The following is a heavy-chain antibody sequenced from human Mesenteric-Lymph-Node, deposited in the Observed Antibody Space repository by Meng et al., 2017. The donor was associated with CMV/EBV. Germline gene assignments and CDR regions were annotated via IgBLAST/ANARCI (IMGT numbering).Heavy chain of an antibody. D-gene: IGHD6-13*01. CDR3: ARGGMKGIGLPPDY. Sequence: GESLKISCTASGFIFSVYSMNWVRQAPGKGLEWVSSISSGSDDKHYADSVKGRFTISRDNSKNTLYLQMNSLRAEDTAVYYCARGGMKGIGLPPDYWGQGTLVTVSS. CDR1: GFIFSVYS. J-gene: IGHJ4*02. CDR2: ISSGSDDK. V-gene: IGHV3-21*04.